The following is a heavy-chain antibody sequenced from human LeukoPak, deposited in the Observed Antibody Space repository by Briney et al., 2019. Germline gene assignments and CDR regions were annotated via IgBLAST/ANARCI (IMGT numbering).Heavy chain of an antibody. CDR1: GYTFTDYY. V-gene: IGHV1-2*02. Sequence: ASVKVSCKASGYTFTDYYMHWVRQAPGQGLEWMGWINPYSGGTSYAQKFQGRATMTRDTSISTAYMELSRLRSDDTAIYYCARAYSTWDWFDPWGQGTLVSVSS. J-gene: IGHJ5*02. D-gene: IGHD6-13*01. CDR2: INPYSGGT. CDR3: ARAYSTWDWFDP.